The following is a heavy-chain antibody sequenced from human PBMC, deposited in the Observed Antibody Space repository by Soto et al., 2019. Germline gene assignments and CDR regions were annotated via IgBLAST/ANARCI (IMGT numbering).Heavy chain of an antibody. CDR2: IYWDDDK. J-gene: IGHJ5*02. CDR1: GFSLSTSGVG. Sequence: SGPTLVNPTQTLTLTCTFSGFSLSTSGVGVGWIRQPPGKALEWLALIYWDDDKRYSPSLKSRLTITKDTSKNQVVLTMTNMDPVDTATYYCAHAQGGLVVPAATFDPWGQGTLVTVSS. V-gene: IGHV2-5*02. D-gene: IGHD2-2*01. CDR3: AHAQGGLVVPAATFDP.